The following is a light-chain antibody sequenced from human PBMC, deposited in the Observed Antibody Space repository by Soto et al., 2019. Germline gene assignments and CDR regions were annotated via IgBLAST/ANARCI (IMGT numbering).Light chain of an antibody. CDR2: DDN. V-gene: IGLV3-21*02. J-gene: IGLJ2*01. CDR3: QVWDSSSNHWI. Sequence: SYELTQPPSVSVAPGQTARIICAENDIGSKSVHWYQQRPGQAPVLVVYDDNDRPSGIPERFSGSNSENTATLTINRVGAGDEADYYCQVWDSSSNHWIFGGGNKVTVL. CDR1: DIGSKS.